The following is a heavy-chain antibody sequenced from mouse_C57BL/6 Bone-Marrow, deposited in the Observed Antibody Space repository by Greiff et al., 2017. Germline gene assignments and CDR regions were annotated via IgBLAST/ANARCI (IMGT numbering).Heavy chain of an antibody. V-gene: IGHV5-4*01. CDR1: GFTFSSYA. Sequence: EVQLVESGGGLVKPGGSLKLSCAASGFTFSSYAMSWVRQTPEKRLEWVATISDGGSYTYYPDNVKGRFTISRANAKNNLYLQMSHLKSEDTAMYYCARDNYYSQEGNYAMDYWGQGTSVTVSS. D-gene: IGHD2-12*01. CDR3: ARDNYYSQEGNYAMDY. J-gene: IGHJ4*01. CDR2: ISDGGSYT.